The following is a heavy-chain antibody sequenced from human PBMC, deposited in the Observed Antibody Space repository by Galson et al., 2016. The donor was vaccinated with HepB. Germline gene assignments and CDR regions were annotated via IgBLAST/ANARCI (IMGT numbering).Heavy chain of an antibody. D-gene: IGHD4-17*01. CDR1: GFTFENYA. V-gene: IGHV3-9*01. CDR2: ITWNSGSK. J-gene: IGHJ5*02. CDR3: AKGFYGDFPSWFDP. Sequence: SLRLSCAASGFTFENYAMHWVRQVPGMGLEWVSSITWNSGSKGYADSVKGRFTISRDNAKNSLYLQMNSLRPEDTALYYCAKGFYGDFPSWFDPWGQGTLVTVSS.